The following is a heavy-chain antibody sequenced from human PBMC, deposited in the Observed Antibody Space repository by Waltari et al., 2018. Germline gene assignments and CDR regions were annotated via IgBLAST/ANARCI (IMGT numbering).Heavy chain of an antibody. CDR1: GDSLSKSY. D-gene: IGHD6-13*01. Sequence: QVQLQESGPGLVKTSETLSLTCTVSGDSLSKSYFHWIRKPPGQGLELIGYIFSTGSTIYNPSLKSRVTISVDTSKNQFSLKLTSMTAADTAVYYCATSPSSSWYWIDPWGQGTLVTVSS. J-gene: IGHJ5*02. V-gene: IGHV4-4*09. CDR3: ATSPSSSWYWIDP. CDR2: IFSTGST.